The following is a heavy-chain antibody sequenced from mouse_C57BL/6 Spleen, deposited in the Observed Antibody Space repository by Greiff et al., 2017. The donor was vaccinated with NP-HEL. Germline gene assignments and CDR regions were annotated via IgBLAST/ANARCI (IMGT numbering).Heavy chain of an antibody. Sequence: QVQLQQPGAELVKPGASVKMSCKASGYTFTSYWITWVKQRPGPGLEWIGDIYPGSGSTNYNEKFKSKATLTVDTSSSTAYMQLSSLTSEDSAVYYCAREGGLPVGDYFDYWGQGTTLTVSS. CDR1: GYTFTSYW. CDR3: AREGGLPVGDYFDY. V-gene: IGHV1-55*01. CDR2: IYPGSGST. J-gene: IGHJ2*01. D-gene: IGHD3-1*01.